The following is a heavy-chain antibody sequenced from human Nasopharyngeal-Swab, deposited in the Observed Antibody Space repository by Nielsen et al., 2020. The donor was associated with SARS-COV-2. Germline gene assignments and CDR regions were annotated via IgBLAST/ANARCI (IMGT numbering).Heavy chain of an antibody. CDR2: IYSGGSST. V-gene: IGHV3-23*03. J-gene: IGHJ4*02. Sequence: GASLKISCAASGFTFSSYAMSWVRQAPGRGLEWVSVIYSGGSSTYYADSVKGRFTISRDNSKNTLYLQMNSLRAEDTAVYYCAKGAGGDFWSGYLRFIDYWGQGTLVTVSS. D-gene: IGHD3-3*01. CDR3: AKGAGGDFWSGYLRFIDY. CDR1: GFTFSSYA.